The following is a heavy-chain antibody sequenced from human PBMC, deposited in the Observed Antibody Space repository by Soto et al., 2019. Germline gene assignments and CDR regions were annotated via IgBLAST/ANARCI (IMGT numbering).Heavy chain of an antibody. J-gene: IGHJ3*02. V-gene: IGHV1-3*01. CDR3: ARDRGWGYSYGLNAFDI. CDR1: GYTFTSYA. CDR2: INAGNGNT. D-gene: IGHD5-18*01. Sequence: GASVKVSCKASGYTFTSYAMHWVRQAPGQRLEWMGWINAGNGNTKYSQKFQGRVTITRDTSASTAYMELRSLRSDDTAVYYCARDRGWGYSYGLNAFDIWGQGTMVTVSS.